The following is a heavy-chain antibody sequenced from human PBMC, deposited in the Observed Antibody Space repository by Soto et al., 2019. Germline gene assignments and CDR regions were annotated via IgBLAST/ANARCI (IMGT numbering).Heavy chain of an antibody. D-gene: IGHD3-22*01. J-gene: IGHJ4*02. CDR3: ARGDHYYDSSGYVYYFDY. Sequence: GASVKVSCKASGGTFSSYAISWLRQAPGQGLEWMGGIIPIFGTANYAQKFQGRVTITADESTSTAYMELSSLRSEDTAVYYCARGDHYYDSSGYVYYFDYWGQGTLVTVSS. CDR2: IIPIFGTA. CDR1: GGTFSSYA. V-gene: IGHV1-69*13.